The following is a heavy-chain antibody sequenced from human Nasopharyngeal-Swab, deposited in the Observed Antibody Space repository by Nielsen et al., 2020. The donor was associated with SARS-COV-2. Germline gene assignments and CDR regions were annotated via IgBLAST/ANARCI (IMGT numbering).Heavy chain of an antibody. D-gene: IGHD2-2*01. J-gene: IGHJ4*02. CDR2: IYHSGGT. Sequence: WIRQPPGKGLEWIGSIYHSGGTYYDPSLKSRVTISGDTSKNQFSMKLSSVTAADTAVYYCARDIVVVPAALSQYYFDYWGQGTLVTVSS. V-gene: IGHV4-38-2*02. CDR3: ARDIVVVPAALSQYYFDY.